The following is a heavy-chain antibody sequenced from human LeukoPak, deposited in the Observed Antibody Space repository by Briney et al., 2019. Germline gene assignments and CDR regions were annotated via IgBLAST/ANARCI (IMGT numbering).Heavy chain of an antibody. D-gene: IGHD3-3*01. J-gene: IGHJ3*02. V-gene: IGHV4-59*01. CDR3: ARDRDFWGGYYIRAFDI. Sequence: SETLSLTCTVSGGSISIYYWSWIRQPPGKGLEWFGHIYYSGRANYNPSLKSRITISVDTSKNQFSLKLSSVTAADTAVYYCARDRDFWGGYYIRAFDIWGQGTMVTVSS. CDR1: GGSISIYY. CDR2: IYYSGRA.